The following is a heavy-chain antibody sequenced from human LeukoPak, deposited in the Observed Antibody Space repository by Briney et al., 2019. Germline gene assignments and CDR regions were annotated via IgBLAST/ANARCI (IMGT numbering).Heavy chain of an antibody. CDR3: AKTPGEEDNFDY. Sequence: GGSLRLSCAASGFTFSSYGMHWVRQAPGKGLEWVAFIRYDGSNKYYADSVKGRFTISRDNSKNTLYLQMNSLRAEDTAVYYCAKTPGEEDNFDYWGQGTLVTVSS. V-gene: IGHV3-30*02. J-gene: IGHJ4*02. CDR1: GFTFSSYG. D-gene: IGHD2-15*01. CDR2: IRYDGSNK.